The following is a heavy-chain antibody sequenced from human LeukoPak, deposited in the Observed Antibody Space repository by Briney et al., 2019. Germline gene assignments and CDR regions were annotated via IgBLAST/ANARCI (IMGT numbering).Heavy chain of an antibody. Sequence: GGSLRLSCAASGFTFSNYWMHWVRQDPGKGLVWVSLINPDGSITNYADSVKGRFTISRDNAKNTLYLQMNSLRAEDTALYYCARDFDRLIRKIGRESLYYYYYYMDVWGKGTTVTVSS. D-gene: IGHD3-9*01. V-gene: IGHV3-74*01. J-gene: IGHJ6*03. CDR1: GFTFSNYW. CDR2: INPDGSIT. CDR3: ARDFDRLIRKIGRESLYYYYYYMDV.